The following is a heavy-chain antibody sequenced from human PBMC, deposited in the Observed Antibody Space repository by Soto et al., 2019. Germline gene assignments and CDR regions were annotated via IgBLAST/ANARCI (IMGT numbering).Heavy chain of an antibody. CDR3: ARHYYFDTMTDEAIDI. D-gene: IGHD3-22*01. V-gene: IGHV3-53*02. Sequence: EVQLVETGGGLIQPGGSLRLSCAASGFTVSSNYMSWVRQAPGKGLEWVSVIYSGGSTYYADSVKGRFTISRDNSNYTLYIQINSLRADDTAVNYCARHYYFDTMTDEAIDIWGRGTMVTVSS. J-gene: IGHJ3*02. CDR1: GFTVSSNY. CDR2: IYSGGST.